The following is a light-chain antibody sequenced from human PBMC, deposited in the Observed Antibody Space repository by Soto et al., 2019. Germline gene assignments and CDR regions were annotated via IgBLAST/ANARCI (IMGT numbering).Light chain of an antibody. Sequence: DFQLTQSPSSLSASVGDRVTITCQASQDINNYLNWYQQKPGKAPKLLIFDASSVETWVPSRFSGSGSGTHFTFTISSLEPEDIATYHCQQYEDLPLTFGGGTRVELK. J-gene: IGKJ4*01. V-gene: IGKV1-33*01. CDR2: DAS. CDR3: QQYEDLPLT. CDR1: QDINNY.